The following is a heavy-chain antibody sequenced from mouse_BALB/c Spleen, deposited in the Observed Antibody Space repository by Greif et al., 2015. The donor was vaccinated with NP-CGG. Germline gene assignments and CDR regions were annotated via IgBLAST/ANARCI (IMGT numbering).Heavy chain of an antibody. Sequence: QVQLQQSGAELVKPGASVKLSCKASGYTFTSYWMHWVKQRPGQGLEWIGEINPSNGRTNYNEKFKSKATLTVDRSSSTTYMQLSILTSDDSTVYYCAIESNHYFDYCGQGTTLTVSS. D-gene: IGHD2-5*01. CDR1: GYTFTSYW. CDR2: INPSNGRT. V-gene: IGHV1S81*02. J-gene: IGHJ2*01. CDR3: AIESNHYFDY.